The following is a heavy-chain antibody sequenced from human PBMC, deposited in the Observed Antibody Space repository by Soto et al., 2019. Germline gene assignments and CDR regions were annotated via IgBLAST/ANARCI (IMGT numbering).Heavy chain of an antibody. D-gene: IGHD3-10*01. Sequence: PSQTLSLTCVISGDSVSSNSAAWNWIRQSPSRGLEWLGRTYYRSKWFNDHAISVKSRIAINPDTSKNHFSLQLNSVTPDDTAVYYCARMLRGHGVKSIDFWGQGTLVTVSS. CDR1: GDSVSSNSAA. J-gene: IGHJ4*02. CDR2: TYYRSKWFN. CDR3: ARMLRGHGVKSIDF. V-gene: IGHV6-1*01.